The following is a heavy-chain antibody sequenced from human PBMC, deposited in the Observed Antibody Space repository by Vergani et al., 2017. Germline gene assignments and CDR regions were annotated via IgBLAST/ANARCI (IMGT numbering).Heavy chain of an antibody. Sequence: QVQLVQSGAEVKKPGASVKVSCKVSGYTLTELSMHWVRQAPGKGLEWMGGFDPEDGETIYAQKFQGRVTMTEDTSTDTAYMELSSLRSEDTAVYYCARGHFYSSGWNGEYYGMDVWGQGTTVTVSS. J-gene: IGHJ6*02. CDR2: FDPEDGET. CDR1: GYTLTELS. V-gene: IGHV1-24*01. CDR3: ARGHFYSSGWNGEYYGMDV. D-gene: IGHD6-19*01.